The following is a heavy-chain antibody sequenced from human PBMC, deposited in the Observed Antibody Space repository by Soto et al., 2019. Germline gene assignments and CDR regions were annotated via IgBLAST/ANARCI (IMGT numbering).Heavy chain of an antibody. CDR3: AKVVTAIYYFDY. Sequence: GGAPRLSRGGPGFTFFNSCWSRGPQAPGKGLEWVSTISGSGSSTYFADSVKGRFTISRDNSKNTLYLQMNSLRAEDTAVYFCAKVVTAIYYFDYWGQGALVTVSS. V-gene: IGHV3-23*01. J-gene: IGHJ4*02. CDR1: GFTFFNSC. D-gene: IGHD2-21*02. CDR2: ISGSGSST.